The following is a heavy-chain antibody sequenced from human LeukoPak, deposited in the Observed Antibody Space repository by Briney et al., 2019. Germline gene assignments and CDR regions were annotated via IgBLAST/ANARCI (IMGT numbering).Heavy chain of an antibody. CDR3: ARANALYCSSTSCLFDY. D-gene: IGHD2-2*01. V-gene: IGHV1-2*02. CDR1: GYTFTGYY. J-gene: IGHJ4*02. Sequence: GASVKVSCKASGYTFTGYYMHGVRQSPGQGLEWMAWINPNSGGTYYAQNFHYRITMTRDTSISTAYMELSRLRSDDTAIYYCARANALYCSSTSCLFDYWGQGNLVTVSS. CDR2: INPNSGGT.